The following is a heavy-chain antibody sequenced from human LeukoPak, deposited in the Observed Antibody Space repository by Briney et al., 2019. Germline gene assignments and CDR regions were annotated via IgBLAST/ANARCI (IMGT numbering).Heavy chain of an antibody. Sequence: GGSLRLSCVASGITFSIYSMNWVRQAPGKGLEWFSYISSFSGTINYADSVKGRFTISRDNAKNSPYLQMNSLRAEDTAVYYCARDQGGVGYWGQGTLVTVSS. CDR1: GITFSIYS. V-gene: IGHV3-48*01. J-gene: IGHJ4*02. CDR2: ISSFSGTI. D-gene: IGHD3-16*01. CDR3: ARDQGGVGY.